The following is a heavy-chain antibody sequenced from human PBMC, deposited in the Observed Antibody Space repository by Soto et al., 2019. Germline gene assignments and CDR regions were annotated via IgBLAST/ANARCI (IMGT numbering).Heavy chain of an antibody. CDR3: ARRWGFTFDY. D-gene: IGHD1-26*01. V-gene: IGHV4-61*01. J-gene: IGHJ4*02. CDR2: IYYSGST. Sequence: SETLSLTYAVSGGSISSRSYYWSWIRKPPGKGLEWIGYIYYSGSTNYNPSLKSRVTISVDTSKNQFSLKLSSVTAADTAVYYCARRWGFTFDYWGQGTLVTVSS. CDR1: GGSISSRSYY.